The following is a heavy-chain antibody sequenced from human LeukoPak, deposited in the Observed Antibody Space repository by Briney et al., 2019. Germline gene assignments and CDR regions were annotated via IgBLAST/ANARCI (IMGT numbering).Heavy chain of an antibody. J-gene: IGHJ6*02. CDR1: GVTFNNYG. CDR2: IWDDGGNK. CDR3: ARDRDGMDV. Sequence: GRSLRLSCAASGVTFNNYGMHWVRQAPGKGLEWVALIWDDGGNKYYKDSVKGRFTISRDNSKNMMYLQMNSLRAEDTAVYYCARDRDGMDVWGQGTTVTVSS. V-gene: IGHV3-33*01.